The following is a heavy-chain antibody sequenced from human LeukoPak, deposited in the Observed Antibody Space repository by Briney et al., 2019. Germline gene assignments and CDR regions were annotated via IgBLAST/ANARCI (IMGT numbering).Heavy chain of an antibody. CDR3: AREVDAYGIDY. CDR2: IYYSGST. CDR1: GGSISSYY. V-gene: IGHV4-59*01. Sequence: SETLSLTCTVSGGSISSYYWSWIRQPPGKGLEWIGYIYYSGSTNYNPSLKSRVTISVDTSKNQFSLKLSSATAADTAVYYCAREVDAYGIDYWGQGTLVTVSS. J-gene: IGHJ4*02. D-gene: IGHD2-15*01.